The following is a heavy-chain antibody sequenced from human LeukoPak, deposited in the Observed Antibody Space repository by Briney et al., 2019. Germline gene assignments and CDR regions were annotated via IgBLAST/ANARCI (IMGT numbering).Heavy chain of an antibody. D-gene: IGHD4-11*01. CDR1: GGSIRSGGYY. V-gene: IGHV4-31*03. Sequence: SQTLSLTCTVSGGSIRSGGYYWSWIRQHPGKGLEWIGNIYYSGSTSYNPSLKSRVTISVDTSKNRFSLKLNSVTAADTAVYYCARGASNYGSFWFDPWGQGTLVTVSS. J-gene: IGHJ5*02. CDR3: ARGASNYGSFWFDP. CDR2: IYYSGST.